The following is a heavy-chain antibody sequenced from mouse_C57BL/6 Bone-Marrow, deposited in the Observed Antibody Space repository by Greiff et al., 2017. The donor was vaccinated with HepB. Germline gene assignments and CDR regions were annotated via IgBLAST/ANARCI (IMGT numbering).Heavy chain of an antibody. CDR2: INPGSGGT. Sequence: QVQLQQSGAELVRPGTSVKVSCKASGYAFTNYLIEWVKQRPGQGLEWIGVINPGSGGTNYNEKLRGKATLTADKSSSTAYMQLSSLTSEDSAVYFCARRYYGSSLAWFAYWGQGTLVTVSA. V-gene: IGHV1-54*01. CDR3: ARRYYGSSLAWFAY. J-gene: IGHJ3*01. CDR1: GYAFTNYL. D-gene: IGHD1-1*01.